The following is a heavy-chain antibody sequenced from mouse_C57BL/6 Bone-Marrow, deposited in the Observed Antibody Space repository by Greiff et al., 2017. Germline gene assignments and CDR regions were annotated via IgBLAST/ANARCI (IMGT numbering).Heavy chain of an antibody. J-gene: IGHJ1*03. D-gene: IGHD1-1*01. Sequence: VQRVESGPELVKPGASVKLSCKASGYTFTSYDITWVKQRPGPGLAWIGGIYPSVGSTKYNEKFKGKATLSVDTSSSTAYMWLHSLTSEDSAVYFCARLEFDGSSGDWYFDVWGTGTTVTVSS. V-gene: IGHV1-85*01. CDR2: IYPSVGST. CDR3: ARLEFDGSSGDWYFDV. CDR1: GYTFTSYD.